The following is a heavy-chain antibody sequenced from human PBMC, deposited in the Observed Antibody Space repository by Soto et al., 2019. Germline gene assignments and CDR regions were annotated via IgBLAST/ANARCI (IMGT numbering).Heavy chain of an antibody. CDR3: AREKIVGATDYYYGMDV. CDR1: GGSVSSGSYY. J-gene: IGHJ6*02. D-gene: IGHD1-26*01. V-gene: IGHV4-61*01. Sequence: SETLSLTCTVSGGSVSSGSYYWSWIRQPPGKGLEWIGYIYYSGSTNYNPSLKSRVTISVDTSKNQFSLKLSSVTAADTAVYYCAREKIVGATDYYYGMDVWGQVTTVTVSS. CDR2: IYYSGST.